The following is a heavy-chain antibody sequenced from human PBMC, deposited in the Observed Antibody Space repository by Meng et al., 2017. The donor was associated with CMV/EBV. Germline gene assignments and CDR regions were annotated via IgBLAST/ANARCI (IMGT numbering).Heavy chain of an antibody. CDR1: TFNSYG. D-gene: IGHD2-2*01. CDR3: ARGRQPAARLNYYGMDV. CDR2: IIPFFGAA. J-gene: IGHJ6*02. V-gene: IGHV1-69*05. Sequence: TFNSYGINWVRQAPGQGLEWMGGIIPFFGAANYAQKFQDRVTITTDESTSAAYMDLSSLRSEDTAVYYCARGRQPAARLNYYGMDVWGQGTMVTVSS.